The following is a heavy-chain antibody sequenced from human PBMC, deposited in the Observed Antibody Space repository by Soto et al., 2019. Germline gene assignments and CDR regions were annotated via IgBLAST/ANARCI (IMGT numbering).Heavy chain of an antibody. CDR3: LRGRYGSQIH. CDR2: ISYDGSNK. V-gene: IGHV3-30*03. J-gene: IGHJ4*02. D-gene: IGHD3-10*01. CDR1: GFTFSSYG. Sequence: PGGSLRLSCAASGFTFSSYGMHWVRQAPGKGLEWVAVISYDGSNKYYADSVKGRFTISSHSSQNTLFLQMNSLRTEDTATYYCLRGRYGSQIHWGQGTKVTVSS.